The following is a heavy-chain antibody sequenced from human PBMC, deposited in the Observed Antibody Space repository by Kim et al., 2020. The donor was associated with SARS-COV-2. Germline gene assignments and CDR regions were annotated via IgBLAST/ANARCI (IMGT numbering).Heavy chain of an antibody. Sequence: GGSLRLSCAASGFTFSSYGMHWVRQAPGKGLEWVSVISGSGSSKYYADSVKGRFTISRDNSKNTLYLQMNSLRAEDTAVYFCARDHAVGSGWDPYYNPMDVWGQGTTVTVSS. V-gene: IGHV3-NL1*01. J-gene: IGHJ6*02. CDR3: ARDHAVGSGWDPYYNPMDV. CDR2: ISGSGSSK. CDR1: GFTFSSYG. D-gene: IGHD6-19*01.